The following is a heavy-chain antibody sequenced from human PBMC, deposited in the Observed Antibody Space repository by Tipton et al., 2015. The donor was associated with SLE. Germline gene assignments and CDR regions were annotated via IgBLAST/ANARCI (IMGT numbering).Heavy chain of an antibody. CDR3: ARGGGVALDFDY. Sequence: GLVKPSETLSLTCAVYGGSFSAYYWSWIRQPPGKGLEWIGEINHSGSTNYNPSLKSRVTISVDTSKNQFSLKVSTVTAADTAVYYCARGGGVALDFDYWGQGTLVTVSS. V-gene: IGHV4-34*01. CDR1: GGSFSAYY. J-gene: IGHJ4*02. D-gene: IGHD2-15*01. CDR2: INHSGST.